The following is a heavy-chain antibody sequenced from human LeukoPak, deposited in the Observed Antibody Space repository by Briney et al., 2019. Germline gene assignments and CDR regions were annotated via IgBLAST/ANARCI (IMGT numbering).Heavy chain of an antibody. V-gene: IGHV4-38-2*01. J-gene: IGHJ4*02. CDR2: IYHSGST. CDR1: GYSISSGYY. CDR3: ARLYYSYGIMDFDY. Sequence: PSETLSLTCAVSGYSISSGYYWGWIRQPPGNGLEWIGSIYHSGSTYYNPSLKSRVTISVDTSKNQFSLKLSSVTAADTAVYYRARLYYSYGIMDFDYWGQGTLVTVSS. D-gene: IGHD5-18*01.